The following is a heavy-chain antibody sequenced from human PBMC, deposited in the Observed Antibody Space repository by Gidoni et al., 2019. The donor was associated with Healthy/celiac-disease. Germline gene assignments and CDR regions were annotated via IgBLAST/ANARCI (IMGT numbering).Heavy chain of an antibody. J-gene: IGHJ4*02. CDR3: AKVLNTYYYDSSGYPWEY. CDR1: GFTFSSYA. V-gene: IGHV3-23*01. Sequence: EVQLLESGGGLVQPGGSLRLSCAASGFTFSSYAMSWVRQAPGKGLEWVSAISGSGGSTYYADSVKGRFTISRDNSKNTLYLQMNSLRAEDTAVYYCAKVLNTYYYDSSGYPWEYWGQGTLVTVSS. D-gene: IGHD3-22*01. CDR2: ISGSGGST.